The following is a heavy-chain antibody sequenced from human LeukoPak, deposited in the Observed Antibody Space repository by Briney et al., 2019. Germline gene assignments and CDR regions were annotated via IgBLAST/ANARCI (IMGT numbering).Heavy chain of an antibody. CDR2: ISHSGST. CDR1: GGSISSGSYY. J-gene: IGHJ4*02. V-gene: IGHV4-30-2*01. Sequence: SQTLSLTCTVSGGSISSGSYYWSWIRQPPGKGLEWIGYISHSGSTYYNLSLKSRVTISVDRSKNQFSLKLSSVTAADTAVYYCARDLVAVAPYFFDYWGQGTLVTVSS. D-gene: IGHD6-19*01. CDR3: ARDLVAVAPYFFDY.